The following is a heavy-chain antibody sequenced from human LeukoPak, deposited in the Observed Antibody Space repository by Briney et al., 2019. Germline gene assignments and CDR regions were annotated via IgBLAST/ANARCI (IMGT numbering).Heavy chain of an antibody. J-gene: IGHJ3*02. D-gene: IGHD3-22*01. CDR1: GGSISSGSYY. CDR2: IYTSGSA. V-gene: IGHV4-61*02. Sequence: SQTLSLTCTVSGGSISSGSYYWSWIRQPAGKGLEWIGRIYTSGSANYNPSLKSRVTISVDTSKNQFSLKLSSVTAADTAVYYCARPSTYYYDSSGHGAFDIWGQGTMVTVSS. CDR3: ARPSTYYYDSSGHGAFDI.